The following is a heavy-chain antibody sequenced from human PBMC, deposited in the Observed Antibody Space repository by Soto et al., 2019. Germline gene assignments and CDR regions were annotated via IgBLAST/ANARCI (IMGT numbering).Heavy chain of an antibody. J-gene: IGHJ6*02. V-gene: IGHV1-18*01. Sequence: GASVKVSCKASGYTFTSYGISWVRQAPGQGLEWMGWISAYNGNTNYAQKLQGRVTVTTDTSTSTAYMELRSLRSDDTAVYYCARDTKSGKRGDYYYGMDVWGQGTTVAVSS. D-gene: IGHD2-2*01. CDR3: ARDTKSGKRGDYYYGMDV. CDR1: GYTFTSYG. CDR2: ISAYNGNT.